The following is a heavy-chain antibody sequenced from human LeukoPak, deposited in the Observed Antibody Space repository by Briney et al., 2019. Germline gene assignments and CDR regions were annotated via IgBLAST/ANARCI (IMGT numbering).Heavy chain of an antibody. Sequence: SETLSLTCTVSGGSISSSSYYWGWIRQPPGKGLEWIGSIYYSGSTYYNPSLKSRVTISVDTSKNQFSLKLSSVTAADTAVYYCARARNPYYYDSSGYYAAFDSWGQGTLVTVSS. CDR1: GGSISSSSYY. D-gene: IGHD3-22*01. V-gene: IGHV4-39*07. CDR2: IYYSGST. CDR3: ARARNPYYYDSSGYYAAFDS. J-gene: IGHJ4*02.